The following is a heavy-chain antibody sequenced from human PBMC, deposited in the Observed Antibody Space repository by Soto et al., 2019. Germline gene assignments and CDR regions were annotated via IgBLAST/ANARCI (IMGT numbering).Heavy chain of an antibody. Sequence: QVQLVQSGAEVKKPGSSVKVSCKASGGTFSSYTISWVRQAPGQGLEWMGRIIPILGIANYAQKFQGRVTITADKATSTAYMERISLRSEDTPVYYCARARIVVVAATYYYYGMDVWGQGTTVTVSS. V-gene: IGHV1-69*02. D-gene: IGHD2-15*01. CDR3: ARARIVVVAATYYYYGMDV. CDR2: IIPILGIA. J-gene: IGHJ6*02. CDR1: GGTFSSYT.